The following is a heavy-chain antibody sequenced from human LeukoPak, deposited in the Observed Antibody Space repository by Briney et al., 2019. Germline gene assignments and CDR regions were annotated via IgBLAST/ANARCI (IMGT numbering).Heavy chain of an antibody. CDR2: INSDGSST. Sequence: GGSLGSTWSASGFTFSSYGWLGLAQAPGKGWVGFSRINSDGSSTSYADSVKGRFTISRDNAKNTLYLQMNSLRAEDTAVYYCARGQQSGSYYYYGMDVWGQGTTVTVSS. CDR1: GFTFSSYG. J-gene: IGHJ6*02. D-gene: IGHD1-26*01. CDR3: ARGQQSGSYYYYGMDV. V-gene: IGHV3-74*01.